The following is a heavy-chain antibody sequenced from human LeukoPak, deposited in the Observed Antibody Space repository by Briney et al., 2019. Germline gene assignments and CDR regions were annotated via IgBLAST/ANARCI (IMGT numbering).Heavy chain of an antibody. D-gene: IGHD6-19*01. CDR1: GDSVSSNSAA. J-gene: IGHJ6*02. CDR2: TYYRSKWYN. CDR3: ARDSSGWRDYYYYYGMDV. Sequence: SQTLSLTCAISGDSVSSNSAAWNWIRQSPSRGHEWLGRTYYRSKWYNDYAVSVKSRITINPDTSKNQFSLQLNSVTPEDTAVYYCARDSSGWRDYYYYYGMDVWGQGTTVTVSS. V-gene: IGHV6-1*01.